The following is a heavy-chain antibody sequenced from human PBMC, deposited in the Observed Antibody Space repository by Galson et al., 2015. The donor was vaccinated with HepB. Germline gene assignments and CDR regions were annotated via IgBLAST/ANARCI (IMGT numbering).Heavy chain of an antibody. CDR1: GGTFSSYT. Sequence: SVKVSCKASGGTFSSYTISWVRQAPGQGLEWMGRIIPILGIANYAQKFQGRVTITADKSTSTAYMELSSLRSEDTAVYYCARGVDYQPGPRNIAVAGTPLGYWGQGTLVTVSS. D-gene: IGHD6-19*01. CDR2: IIPILGIA. J-gene: IGHJ4*02. CDR3: ARGVDYQPGPRNIAVAGTPLGY. V-gene: IGHV1-69*02.